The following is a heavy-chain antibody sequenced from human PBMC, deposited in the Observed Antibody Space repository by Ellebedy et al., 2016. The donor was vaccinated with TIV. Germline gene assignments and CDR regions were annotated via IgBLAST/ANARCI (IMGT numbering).Heavy chain of an antibody. D-gene: IGHD3/OR15-3a*01. CDR2: INGDGSSL. CDR1: GISFNFYW. V-gene: IGHV3-74*01. Sequence: GESLKISXVTSGISFNFYWMHWVRPVPGKGLVWVARINGDGSSLDYADAVRGRFTISRDNANNTLYLQMSGLRAKDSGLYYCVRIPWSSDFTLDLWGQGTMVSVSS. J-gene: IGHJ3*01. CDR3: VRIPWSSDFTLDL.